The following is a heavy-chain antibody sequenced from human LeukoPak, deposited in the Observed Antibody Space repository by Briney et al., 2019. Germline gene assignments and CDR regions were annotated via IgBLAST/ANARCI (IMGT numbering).Heavy chain of an antibody. CDR1: GGSFSGYY. J-gene: IGHJ5*02. V-gene: IGHV4-34*01. CDR2: INHSGST. D-gene: IGHD1-26*01. Sequence: SETLSLTCAVYGGSFSGYYWNWIRQPPGKGLEWIGEINHSGSTNYIPSLKGRVTISVDTSKNQFSLKLSSVTAADTAVYYCARGSKMLGYNWFDPWGQGTLVTVS. CDR3: ARGSKMLGYNWFDP.